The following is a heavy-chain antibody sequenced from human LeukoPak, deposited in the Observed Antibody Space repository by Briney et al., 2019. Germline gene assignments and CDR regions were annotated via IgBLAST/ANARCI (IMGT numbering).Heavy chain of an antibody. CDR3: ARDGEQLVPPYYYYYYMDV. V-gene: IGHV1-8*01. CDR1: GYTFTSYD. Sequence: GASVKVSCKASGYTFTSYDINWVRQATGQGLEWMGWMNPNSGNTGYAQKFQGRVTMTTDTSTSTAYMELSSLRSEDTAVYYCARDGEQLVPPYYYYYYMDVWGKGTTVTVSS. J-gene: IGHJ6*03. CDR2: MNPNSGNT. D-gene: IGHD6-6*01.